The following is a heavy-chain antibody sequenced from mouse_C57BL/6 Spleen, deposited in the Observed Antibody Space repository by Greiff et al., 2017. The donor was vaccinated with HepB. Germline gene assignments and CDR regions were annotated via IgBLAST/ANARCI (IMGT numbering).Heavy chain of an antibody. V-gene: IGHV1-22*01. CDR1: GYTFTDYN. D-gene: IGHD2-3*01. CDR3: ARVYDGYYVAFAY. Sequence: EVQLQQSGPELVKPGASVKMSCKASGYTFTDYNMHWVKQSHGKSLEWIGYINPNNGGTSYNQKFKGQATLTVNKSSSTAYMELSSLTSEDSAVYYCARVYDGYYVAFAYWGQGTLVTVSA. CDR2: INPNNGGT. J-gene: IGHJ3*01.